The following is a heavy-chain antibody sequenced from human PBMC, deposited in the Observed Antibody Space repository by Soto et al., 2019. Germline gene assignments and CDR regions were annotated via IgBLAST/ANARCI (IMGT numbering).Heavy chain of an antibody. CDR2: IYYSGST. V-gene: IGHV4-30-4*01. D-gene: IGHD6-19*01. J-gene: IGHJ3*02. CDR3: ARQQWLVLNAFDI. CDR1: GGSISSGDYY. Sequence: PSETLSLTCTVSGGSISSGDYYWSWIRQPPGKGLEWIGYIYYSGSTYYNPSLKSRVTISVDTSKNQFSLKLSSVTAADTAVYYCARQQWLVLNAFDIWGQGTMVTVSS.